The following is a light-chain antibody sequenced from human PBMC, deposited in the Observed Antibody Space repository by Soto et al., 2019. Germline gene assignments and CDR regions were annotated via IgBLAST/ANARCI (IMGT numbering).Light chain of an antibody. CDR1: QSVSSY. J-gene: IGKJ5*01. V-gene: IGKV3-11*01. Sequence: EVVMRQSPATLSLSPGERATLSCMSSQSVSSYLAWYQQKPGQAPRLLIHDASHRAAGIPARFSGSGFGTDFTLTISSLEPEDAAVYYCQQRSNWPPITFGQGTRLEIK. CDR3: QQRSNWPPIT. CDR2: DAS.